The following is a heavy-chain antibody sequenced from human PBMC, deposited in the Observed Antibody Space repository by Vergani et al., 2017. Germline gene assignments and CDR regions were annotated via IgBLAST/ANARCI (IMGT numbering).Heavy chain of an antibody. CDR2: ISGSGGST. CDR1: GFTFSSYA. V-gene: IGHV3-23*01. CDR3: ANLDRSGLKAEYFQH. Sequence: EVQLLESGGGLVQPGGSLRLSCAASGFTFSSYAMSWVRQAPGKGLEWVSAISGSGGSTYYADSVKGRFTISRDNSKNTLYLQMNSLRAEDTAVYYCANLDRSGLKAEYFQHWGQGTLVTVSS. J-gene: IGHJ1*01. D-gene: IGHD3-22*01.